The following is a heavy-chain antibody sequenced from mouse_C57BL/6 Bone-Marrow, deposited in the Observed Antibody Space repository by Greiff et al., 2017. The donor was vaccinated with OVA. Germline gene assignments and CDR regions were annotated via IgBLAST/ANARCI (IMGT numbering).Heavy chain of an antibody. CDR3: VRRDWTWFAY. J-gene: IGHJ3*01. CDR1: GFSFNTYA. CDR2: IRSKSNNYAT. V-gene: IGHV10-1*01. D-gene: IGHD3-3*01. Sequence: EVQGVESGGGLVQPKGSLKLSCAASGFSFNTYAMNWVRQAPGKGLEWVARIRSKSNNYATYYADSVKDRFTISRDDSESMLYLQMNNLKTEDTAMYYCVRRDWTWFAYWGQGTLVTVSA.